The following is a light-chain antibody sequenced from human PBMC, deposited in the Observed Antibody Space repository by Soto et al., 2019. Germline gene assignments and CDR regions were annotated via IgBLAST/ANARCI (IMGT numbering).Light chain of an antibody. CDR2: AAF. Sequence: IPMTQSPSSLSASVGARVTITCRASQSISSYLNRYQQKPGKAPNLLIHAAFNLQSGVPSRFSGSGSGTDFTLTISSLRPEDFATYYCPQSYSFPRTFGQGTKVDIK. J-gene: IGKJ1*01. CDR1: QSISSY. CDR3: PQSYSFPRT. V-gene: IGKV1-39*01.